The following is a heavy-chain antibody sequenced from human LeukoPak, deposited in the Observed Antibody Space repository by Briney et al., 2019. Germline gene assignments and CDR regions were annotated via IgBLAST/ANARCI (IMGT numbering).Heavy chain of an antibody. CDR2: IIPIFGTA. D-gene: IGHD6-19*01. J-gene: IGHJ3*02. CDR1: GYTFSSYA. V-gene: IGHV1-69*13. Sequence: SVKVSCKASGYTFSSYAISWVRQAPGQGLEWMGGIIPIFGTANYAQKFQGRVTITADESTSTAYMELSSLRSEDTAVYYCARDSGRQWLDHDAFDIWGQGTMVTVSS. CDR3: ARDSGRQWLDHDAFDI.